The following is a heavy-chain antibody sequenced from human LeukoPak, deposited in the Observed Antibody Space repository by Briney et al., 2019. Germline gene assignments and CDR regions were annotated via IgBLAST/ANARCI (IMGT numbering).Heavy chain of an antibody. CDR1: GGSISSYY. CDR3: ARLTLWNFDY. CDR2: IYYSGST. J-gene: IGHJ4*02. D-gene: IGHD3-10*01. Sequence: SETLSLTCTVSGGSISSYYWSWIRQPPGKGLEWIGYIYYSGSTNYNPSLKSRVAISVDTSKNQFSLKLSSVTAADTAVYYCARLTLWNFDYWGQGTLVTVSS. V-gene: IGHV4-59*08.